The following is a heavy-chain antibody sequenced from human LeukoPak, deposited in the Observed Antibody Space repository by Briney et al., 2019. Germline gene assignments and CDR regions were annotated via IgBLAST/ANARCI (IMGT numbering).Heavy chain of an antibody. Sequence: SVKVSCKASGGTFNSYAISWVRQAPGQGLEWMGRIIPILGIANYAQKFQGRVTITADKSTSTAYMELSSLRSEDTAVYYCARDRGTAMVPDAFDIWGQGTMVTVSS. J-gene: IGHJ3*02. CDR1: GGTFNSYA. D-gene: IGHD5-18*01. V-gene: IGHV1-69*04. CDR2: IIPILGIA. CDR3: ARDRGTAMVPDAFDI.